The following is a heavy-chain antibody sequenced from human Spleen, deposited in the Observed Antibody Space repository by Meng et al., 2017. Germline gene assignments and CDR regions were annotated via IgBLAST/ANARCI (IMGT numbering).Heavy chain of an antibody. V-gene: IGHV3-23*01. CDR2: ISISGGRT. J-gene: IGHJ4*02. CDR1: GFTFSNSA. D-gene: IGHD2-2*01. CDR3: ARQVGPDY. Sequence: GESLKISCAASGFTFSNSAMSWVRQAPGKGLEWVSGISISGGRTYYADSVKGRFTISRDNSKNTLYLQMNSLRAEDTAVYYCARQVGPDYWGQGTLVTVSS.